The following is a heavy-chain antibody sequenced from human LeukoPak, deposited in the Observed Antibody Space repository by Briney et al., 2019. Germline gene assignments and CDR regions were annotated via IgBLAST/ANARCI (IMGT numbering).Heavy chain of an antibody. J-gene: IGHJ5*02. CDR2: IYYSGST. Sequence: PSETLSLTCTVSGGSISSYYWSWIRQPPGKGLEWIGYIYYSGSTNYSPSLKSRVTISVDTSKNQFSLKLSSVTAADTAVYYCARDALPAAILDWFDPWGQGTLVTVSS. CDR3: ARDALPAAILDWFDP. V-gene: IGHV4-59*12. D-gene: IGHD2-2*02. CDR1: GGSISSYY.